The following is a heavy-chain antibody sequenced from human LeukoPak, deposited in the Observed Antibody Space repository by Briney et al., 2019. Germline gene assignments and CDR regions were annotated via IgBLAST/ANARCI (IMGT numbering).Heavy chain of an antibody. CDR1: GGTFSSYA. J-gene: IGHJ3*02. CDR3: ARDLETAMVTGHAFDI. CDR2: IIPIFGTA. V-gene: IGHV1-69*13. D-gene: IGHD5-18*01. Sequence: GASVKVSCKASGGTFSSYAISWVRQAPGQGLEWMGGIIPIFGTANYAQKFQGRVTITADESTSTAYMELSSLRSEDTAVYYCARDLETAMVTGHAFDIWGQGTMVTVSS.